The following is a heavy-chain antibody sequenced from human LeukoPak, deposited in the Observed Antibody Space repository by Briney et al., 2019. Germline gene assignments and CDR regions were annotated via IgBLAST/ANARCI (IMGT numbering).Heavy chain of an antibody. CDR2: ISGSGGST. J-gene: IGHJ4*02. V-gene: IGHV3-23*01. CDR1: GFTFSSYA. CDR3: AKSGSSSSSWYPSYFDY. Sequence: QSGGSLRLSCAASGFTFSSYAMSWVRQAPGKGLEWVSAISGSGGSTYYADSVKGRFTISRDNSKNTLYLQMNSLRAEDTAVYYCAKSGSSSSSWYPSYFDYWGQGTLVTVSS. D-gene: IGHD6-13*01.